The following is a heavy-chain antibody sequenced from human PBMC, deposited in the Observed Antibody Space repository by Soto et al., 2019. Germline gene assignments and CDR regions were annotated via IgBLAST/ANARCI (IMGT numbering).Heavy chain of an antibody. Sequence: GGSLRLSCAASGFRVSSSHMSWVRQAPGKGLEWVSAISGSGGSTYYADSVKGRFTISRDNSKNTLYLQMNSLRAEDTAVYYCAKDDYYDSSGYPCFGYWGQGT. J-gene: IGHJ4*02. V-gene: IGHV3-23*01. CDR3: AKDDYYDSSGYPCFGY. CDR1: GFRVSSSH. CDR2: ISGSGGST. D-gene: IGHD3-22*01.